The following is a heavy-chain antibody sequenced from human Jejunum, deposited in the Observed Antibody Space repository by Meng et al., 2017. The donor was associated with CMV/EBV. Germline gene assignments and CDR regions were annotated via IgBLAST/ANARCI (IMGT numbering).Heavy chain of an antibody. CDR3: AKRDTTSA. Sequence: LSWAASGFTFSSYAMSWVRQAPGKGLEWVSSISESGSSTYYADSVTGRFTISRDNSNNTLYLQMNSLRAEDTAVYYCAKRDTTSAWGQGTLVTVSS. CDR1: GFTFSSYA. CDR2: ISESGSST. V-gene: IGHV3-23*01. J-gene: IGHJ5*02. D-gene: IGHD5-18*01.